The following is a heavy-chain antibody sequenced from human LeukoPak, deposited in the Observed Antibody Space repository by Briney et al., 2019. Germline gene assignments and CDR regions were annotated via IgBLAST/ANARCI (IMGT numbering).Heavy chain of an antibody. D-gene: IGHD6-6*01. CDR1: GGTFSSYA. CDR3: ATYSSSSITYFDY. CDR2: IIPIFGAA. V-gene: IGHV1-69*05. J-gene: IGHJ4*02. Sequence: SVKVSCKASGGTFSSYAISWVRQAPGQGLEWMGGIIPIFGAANYAQKFQGRVTITTDESTSTAYMELSSLRSEDTAVYYCATYSSSSITYFDYWGQGTLVTVSS.